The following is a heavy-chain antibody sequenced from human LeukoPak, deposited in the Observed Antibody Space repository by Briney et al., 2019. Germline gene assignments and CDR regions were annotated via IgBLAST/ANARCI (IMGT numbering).Heavy chain of an antibody. CDR2: ISYDGSNK. J-gene: IGHJ4*02. V-gene: IGHV3-30*18. D-gene: IGHD4-17*01. CDR1: GFTFSSYG. CDR3: AKDESAGDYNFDY. Sequence: PGRSLRLSCAASGFTFSSYGMHWVRQAPGKGLEWVAVISYDGSNKYYADSVKGRFTISRDNSKNTMYLQVNSLRAEDTAVYYCAKDESAGDYNFDYWGQGTVVTVSS.